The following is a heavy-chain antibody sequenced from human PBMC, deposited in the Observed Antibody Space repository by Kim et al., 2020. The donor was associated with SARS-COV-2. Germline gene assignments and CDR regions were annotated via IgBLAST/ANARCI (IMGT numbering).Heavy chain of an antibody. V-gene: IGHV3-74*01. Sequence: GGSLRLSCAASGFSFSAYWMHWVRQAPGKGLVWVSRINADGRYTSYGDSVKDQFTISRDNAKNTLYLQMNTLRAEDTAVYYCVMDYGAYSEYWGQGTLVTVSS. D-gene: IGHD4-17*01. CDR3: VMDYGAYSEY. CDR1: GFSFSAYW. CDR2: INADGRYT. J-gene: IGHJ4*02.